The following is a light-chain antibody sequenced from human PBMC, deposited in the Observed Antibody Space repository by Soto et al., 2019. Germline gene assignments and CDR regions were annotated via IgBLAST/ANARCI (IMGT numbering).Light chain of an antibody. V-gene: IGKV1-39*01. Sequence: DIQMTQSPSSLSASVGDRVTITCRASQSISSYLNWYQQKPGKAPKLLIYAASSLQSGVPSRFSGSGSGTDFTLTNSSLQPEDFATYYCQQSYSTPRTFGQGTKGEIK. CDR2: AAS. J-gene: IGKJ1*01. CDR1: QSISSY. CDR3: QQSYSTPRT.